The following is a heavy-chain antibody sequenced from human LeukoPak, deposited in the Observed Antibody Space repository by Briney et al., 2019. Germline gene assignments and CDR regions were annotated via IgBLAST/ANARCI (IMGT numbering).Heavy chain of an antibody. CDR2: IYPGDSDT. CDR3: ARHGCSDCYSGY. D-gene: IGHD2-21*01. V-gene: IGHV5-51*01. Sequence: GESLKISCKTAGYTFTSHWIGWVRQMPGKGLEWMGIIYPGDSDTRYSPSFQGQVTISADKSINTAYLQWSSLKASDTAMYYCARHGCSDCYSGYWGQGTLVTVSS. CDR1: GYTFTSHW. J-gene: IGHJ4*02.